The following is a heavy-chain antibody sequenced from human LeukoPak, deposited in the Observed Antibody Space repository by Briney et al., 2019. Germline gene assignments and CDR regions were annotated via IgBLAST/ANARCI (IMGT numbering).Heavy chain of an antibody. CDR3: AREPLDCTNSVCYTGGFDN. CDR1: GFSFSRYG. CDR2: IRTDGSIE. D-gene: IGHD2-8*01. V-gene: IGHV3-30*02. Sequence: PGGSLRLSSAASGFSFSRYGMRWVRPAPGKGRGWVAFIRTDGSIENYADSVKGRFSISRDNSKNTLYLQMKSLRVDNTAIYYCAREPLDCTNSVCYTGGFDNWGQGTLVTISS. J-gene: IGHJ4*02.